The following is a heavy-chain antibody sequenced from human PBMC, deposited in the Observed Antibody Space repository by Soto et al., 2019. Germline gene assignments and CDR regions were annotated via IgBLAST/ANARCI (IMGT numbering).Heavy chain of an antibody. D-gene: IGHD3-3*01. CDR1: GFTFSGSA. CDR3: TRRGMFWSGYYIHYYYYMDV. J-gene: IGHJ6*03. Sequence: GGSLRLSCAASGFTFSGSAMHWVRQASGKGLEWVGRIRSKANSYATADAASVKGRVTISRDDSKNTAYLQMNSLKTEDTAVYYCTRRGMFWSGYYIHYYYYMDVWGKGTTVTVSS. V-gene: IGHV3-73*01. CDR2: IRSKANSYAT.